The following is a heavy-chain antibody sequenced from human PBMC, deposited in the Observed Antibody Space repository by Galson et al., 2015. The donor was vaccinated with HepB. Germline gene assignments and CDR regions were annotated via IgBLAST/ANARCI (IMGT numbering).Heavy chain of an antibody. J-gene: IGHJ4*02. V-gene: IGHV3-53*01. Sequence: SLRLSCAASGFTVSSNYMSWVRQAPGKGLEWVSVIYSGGSTYYADSVKGRFTISRDNSKNTLYLQMNSLRAEDTAVYYCASHGDYVGRWLGVVDYWGQGTLVTVSS. CDR2: IYSGGST. CDR1: GFTVSSNY. D-gene: IGHD4-17*01. CDR3: ASHGDYVGRWLGVVDY.